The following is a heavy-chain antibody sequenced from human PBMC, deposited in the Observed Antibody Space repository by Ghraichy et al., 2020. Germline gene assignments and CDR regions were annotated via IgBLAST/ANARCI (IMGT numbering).Heavy chain of an antibody. J-gene: IGHJ6*03. Sequence: SETLSLTCAVSGGSISSSNWWSWVRQPPGKGLEWIGEIYHSGSTNYNPSLKSRVTISVDKSKNQFSLKLSSVTAADTAVYYCARHVVVVAATPYYYMDVWGKGTTVTVSS. CDR1: GGSISSSNW. CDR3: ARHVVVVAATPYYYMDV. D-gene: IGHD2-15*01. V-gene: IGHV4-4*02. CDR2: IYHSGST.